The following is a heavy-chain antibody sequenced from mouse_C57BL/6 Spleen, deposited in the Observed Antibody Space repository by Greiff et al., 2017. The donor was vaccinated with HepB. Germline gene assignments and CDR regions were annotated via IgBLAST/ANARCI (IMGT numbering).Heavy chain of an antibody. Sequence: VQLQQPGAELVRPGSSVKLSCKASGYTFTSYWMHWVKQRPIQGLEWIGNIDPSDSETHYNQKFKDKATLTVDKSSSTAYMQLSSLTSEDSAVYYCARSIYYGNYYFDYWGQGTTLTVSS. D-gene: IGHD2-1*01. CDR1: GYTFTSYW. CDR3: ARSIYYGNYYFDY. J-gene: IGHJ2*01. V-gene: IGHV1-52*01. CDR2: IDPSDSET.